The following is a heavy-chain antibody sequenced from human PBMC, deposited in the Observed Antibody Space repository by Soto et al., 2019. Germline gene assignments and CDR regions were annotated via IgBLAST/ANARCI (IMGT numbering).Heavy chain of an antibody. D-gene: IGHD3-22*01. Sequence: TSETLSLTCTVSGGSISSGDYYWSWIRQPPGKGLEWIGYIYYSGSTYYNPSLKSRVTISVDTSKNQFSLKLGSVTAADTAVYYCARAYDSSGYYWANCGMDVWGQGTTVTVSS. CDR3: ARAYDSSGYYWANCGMDV. CDR2: IYYSGST. J-gene: IGHJ6*02. V-gene: IGHV4-30-4*01. CDR1: GGSISSGDYY.